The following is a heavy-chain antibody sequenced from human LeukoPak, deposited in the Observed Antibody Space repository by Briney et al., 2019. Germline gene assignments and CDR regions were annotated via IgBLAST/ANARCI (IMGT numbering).Heavy chain of an antibody. Sequence: GGSLRLSCAASGFTFSSYAMSWVRQAPGKGLEWVSSISSSSSYIYYADSVKGRFTISRDNAKNSLYLQMNSLRAEDTAVYYCARATGRWLQLWGQGTLVTVSS. CDR3: ARATGRWLQL. J-gene: IGHJ4*02. CDR1: GFTFSSYA. V-gene: IGHV3-21*01. D-gene: IGHD5-24*01. CDR2: ISSSSSYI.